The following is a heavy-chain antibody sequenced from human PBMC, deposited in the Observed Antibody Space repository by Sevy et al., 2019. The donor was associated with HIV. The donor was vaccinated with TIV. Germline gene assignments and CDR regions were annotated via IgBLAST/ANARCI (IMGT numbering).Heavy chain of an antibody. Sequence: GGSLRLSCAASGFTFDNYGISWVRQVPGKGLEWVSGVSWSGGTTAHGASVKGRFTISRDNVKYSVYLQMNRLRAEDTALYYCARGYSRGYFDYWGQGALVTVSS. CDR3: ARGYSRGYFDY. CDR2: VSWSGGTT. V-gene: IGHV3-20*04. CDR1: GFTFDNYG. D-gene: IGHD5-12*01. J-gene: IGHJ4*02.